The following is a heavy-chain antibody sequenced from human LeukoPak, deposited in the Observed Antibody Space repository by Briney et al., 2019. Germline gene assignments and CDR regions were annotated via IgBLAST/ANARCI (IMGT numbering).Heavy chain of an antibody. J-gene: IGHJ4*02. CDR3: ASEYCSGGNCYFDY. CDR1: EYRFATYW. CDR2: IFPGDSDT. V-gene: IGHV5-51*01. Sequence: GESLKISCKGSEYRFATYWIGWVRQMPGQGLEWMGIIFPGDSDTRYSPSFQGQVTISADKSISTAYLQWSSLKASDTAIYYCASEYCSGGNCYFDYWGQGTLVTVSS. D-gene: IGHD2-15*01.